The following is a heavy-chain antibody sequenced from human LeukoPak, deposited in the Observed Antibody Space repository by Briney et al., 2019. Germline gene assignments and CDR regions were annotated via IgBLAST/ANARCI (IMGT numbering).Heavy chain of an antibody. CDR3: AKEVTRGYYYYSSGLDY. D-gene: IGHD3-22*01. CDR2: ISGSGGST. J-gene: IGHJ4*02. V-gene: IGHV3-23*01. Sequence: GGSLRLSCAASGFTFSSYAMSWVRQAPGKGLEWVSAISGSGGSTYYADSVKGRFTISRDNSKNTLYLQMNSLRAEDTAVYYCAKEVTRGYYYYSSGLDYWGQGTLVTVSS. CDR1: GFTFSSYA.